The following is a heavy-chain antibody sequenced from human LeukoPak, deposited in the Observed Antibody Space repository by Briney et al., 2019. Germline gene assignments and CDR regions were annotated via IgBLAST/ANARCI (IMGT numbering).Heavy chain of an antibody. Sequence: PGGSLRLSCAASGFTFSSYAMSWVRQAPGKGLEWVSGISASGGATYYADSVKGRFTISIDNSKNTLYLQMNSLKAEDAALYYCAKGNYGEKIDYWGPGTLVTVSS. CDR1: GFTFSSYA. CDR2: ISASGGAT. CDR3: AKGNYGEKIDY. D-gene: IGHD4-17*01. J-gene: IGHJ4*02. V-gene: IGHV3-23*01.